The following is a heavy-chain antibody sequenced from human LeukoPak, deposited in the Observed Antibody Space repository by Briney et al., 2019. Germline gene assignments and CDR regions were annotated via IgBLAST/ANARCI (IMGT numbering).Heavy chain of an antibody. CDR2: IRGDSTET. CDR3: ARSHFGVVLDY. J-gene: IGHJ4*02. V-gene: IGHV3-21*01. D-gene: IGHD3-3*01. CDR1: GFTFSSYS. Sequence: GGSLRLSCEGSGFTFSSYSMIWVRQAPGKGLEWVSSIRGDSTETRHADSLMGRFTISRDNAKKSLYLQMNSLRAEDTAVYYCARSHFGVVLDYWRQGTLVTVSP.